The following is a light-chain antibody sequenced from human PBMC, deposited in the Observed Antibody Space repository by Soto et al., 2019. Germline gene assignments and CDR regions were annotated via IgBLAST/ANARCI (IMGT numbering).Light chain of an antibody. V-gene: IGKV1-13*02. CDR1: QGISTL. CDR2: ESS. CDR3: QHFKSFPIT. Sequence: AIQLTQSPSSLSASVGDRVTITCGASQGISTLLAWYQQKPGKAPKXLIYESSLLQSGVPSRFSGSGSGTDFTLTISSLQPEDFATDYCQHFKSFPITFGQGTRLEIK. J-gene: IGKJ5*01.